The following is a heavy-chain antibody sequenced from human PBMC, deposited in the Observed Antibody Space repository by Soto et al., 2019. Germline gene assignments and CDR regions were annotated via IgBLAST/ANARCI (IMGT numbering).Heavy chain of an antibody. CDR3: ARVSYYGSGSYYQRDY. Sequence: SETLSLTCTVSGGSISSYYWSWIRQHPGNGLEWIGYIYYSGSTYYNPSLKSRVTISVDTSKNQFSLKLSSVTAADTAVYYCARVSYYGSGSYYQRDYWGQGTLVTVSS. J-gene: IGHJ4*02. CDR2: IYYSGST. CDR1: GGSISSYY. V-gene: IGHV4-59*06. D-gene: IGHD3-10*01.